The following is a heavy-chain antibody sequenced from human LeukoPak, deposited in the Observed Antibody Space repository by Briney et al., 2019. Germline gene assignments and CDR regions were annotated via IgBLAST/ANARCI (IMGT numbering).Heavy chain of an antibody. V-gene: IGHV4-39*01. CDR3: ATDDRDGYNFNY. CDR2: IYYSGST. J-gene: IGHJ4*02. D-gene: IGHD5-24*01. CDR1: GFTFSSYW. Sequence: GSLRLSCAASGFTFSSYWMSWVRQPPGKGLEWIGSIYYSGSTYYNPSLKSRVTISVDTSKNQFSLKLSSVTAADTAVYYCATDDRDGYNFNYWGQGTLVTVSS.